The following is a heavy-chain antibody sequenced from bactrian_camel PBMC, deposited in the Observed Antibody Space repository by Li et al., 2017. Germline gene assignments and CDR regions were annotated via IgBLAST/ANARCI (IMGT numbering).Heavy chain of an antibody. J-gene: IGHJ6*01. CDR2: IDTDGTI. Sequence: HVQLVESGGGSVRAGGSLRLSCVVSGVPINDYCVGWYRQVPGKEREGLASIDTDGTIKYDNSVKGRFTISRDNAENTLYLRLTSLKTEDTAMYYCAKGGGWYDFGYWGQGTQVTVS. V-gene: IGHV3S55*01. CDR1: GVPINDYC. D-gene: IGHD6*01. CDR3: AKGGGWYDFGY.